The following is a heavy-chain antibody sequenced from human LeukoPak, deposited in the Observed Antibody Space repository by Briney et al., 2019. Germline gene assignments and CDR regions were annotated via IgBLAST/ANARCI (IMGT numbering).Heavy chain of an antibody. CDR1: GFTFSSYG. Sequence: GGSLRLSCAASGFTFSSYGMHWVRQAPGKRLEWVSGISGSGSPTYYADSMKGRFTISRDNSKNTLYLQMNSLRAEDTAIYYCVKLGSSWSTLDYWGQGTLVTVSS. J-gene: IGHJ4*02. D-gene: IGHD6-13*01. CDR2: ISGSGSPT. V-gene: IGHV3-23*01. CDR3: VKLGSSWSTLDY.